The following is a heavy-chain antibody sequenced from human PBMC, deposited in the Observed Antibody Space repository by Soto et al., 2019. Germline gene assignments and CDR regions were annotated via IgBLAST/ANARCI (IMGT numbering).Heavy chain of an antibody. CDR1: GGTFSSYA. CDR3: ARVRIGTTSYYFDY. V-gene: IGHV1-69*12. J-gene: IGHJ4*02. CDR2: IIPIFGTA. Sequence: QVQLVQSGAEVKKPGSSVKVSCKASGGTFSSYAISWVRQAPGQGLEWMGGIIPIFGTANYAQKFQGRVTITADECTSTAYMELSSLRSEDTAVYYCARVRIGTTSYYFDYWGQGTLVTVSS. D-gene: IGHD1-7*01.